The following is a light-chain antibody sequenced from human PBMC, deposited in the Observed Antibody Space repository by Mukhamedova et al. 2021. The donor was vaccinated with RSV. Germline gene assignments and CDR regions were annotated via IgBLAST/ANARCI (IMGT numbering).Light chain of an antibody. J-gene: IGLJ1*01. V-gene: IGLV2-14*01. CDR3: SSYTSSTSGV. Sequence: TGTSSDVGGYNYVSWYQQHPGKAPKLMIYEVSNRPSGVSNRFSGSKSGNTASLTISGLQAEDEAAYYCSSYTSSTSGVFGTGNKV. CDR2: EVS. CDR1: SSDVGGYNY.